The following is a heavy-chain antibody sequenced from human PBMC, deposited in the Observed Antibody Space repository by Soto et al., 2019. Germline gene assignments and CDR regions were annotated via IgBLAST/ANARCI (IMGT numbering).Heavy chain of an antibody. Sequence: QPGGSLRLSCEASGFTFSSYTMNWVRRAPGKGLEWVATIGGSGDGTYYGDSVKGRFTISRDNSKDTVYLQMNSLRAEDTAIYYCARAREASLLRAPSSYWGQGTLVTVSS. CDR1: GFTFSSYT. CDR3: ARAREASLLRAPSSY. V-gene: IGHV3-23*01. CDR2: IGGSGDGT. J-gene: IGHJ4*02. D-gene: IGHD2-21*02.